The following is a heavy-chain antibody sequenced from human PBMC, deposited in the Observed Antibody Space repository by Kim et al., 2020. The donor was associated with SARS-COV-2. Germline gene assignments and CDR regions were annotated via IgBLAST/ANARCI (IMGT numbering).Heavy chain of an antibody. D-gene: IGHD3-22*01. J-gene: IGHJ4*01. Sequence: SLKSRVTMSVDTYKNQFSLKLSSVTAADTAVYYCARLNYYDSSGYDEFDYWGHGTLVTVSS. CDR3: ARLNYYDSSGYDEFDY. V-gene: IGHV4-39*01.